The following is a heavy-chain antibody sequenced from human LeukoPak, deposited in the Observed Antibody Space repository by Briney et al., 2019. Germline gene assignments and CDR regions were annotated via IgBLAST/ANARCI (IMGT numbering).Heavy chain of an antibody. CDR1: GSSISSGGYS. Sequence: SQTLSLTCAVSGSSISSGGYSWSWIRQPPGKGLEWIGEINHSGSTNYNPSLKSRVTISVDTSKNQFSLKLSSVTAADTAVYYCARGPHWFDPWGQGTLVTVSS. V-gene: IGHV4-30-2*01. J-gene: IGHJ5*02. CDR2: INHSGST. CDR3: ARGPHWFDP.